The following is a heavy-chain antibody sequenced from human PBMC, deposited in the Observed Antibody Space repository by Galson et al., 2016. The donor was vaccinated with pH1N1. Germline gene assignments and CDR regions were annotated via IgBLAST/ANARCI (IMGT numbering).Heavy chain of an antibody. CDR1: GVTFSYYG. V-gene: IGHV1-69*13. D-gene: IGHD2-21*01. CDR3: ARDEHIPKWFDS. CDR2: IIPMFRTT. Sequence: SVKVSCKASGVTFSYYGYSWVRQAPGQGLEWMGRIIPMFRTTNYARKFQGRVTITADESTRTAYMELSSLRSEDTAVYYCARDEHIPKWFDSWGQGTLVTVSS. J-gene: IGHJ5*01.